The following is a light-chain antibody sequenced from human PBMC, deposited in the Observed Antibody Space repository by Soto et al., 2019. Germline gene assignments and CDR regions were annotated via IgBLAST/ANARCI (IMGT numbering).Light chain of an antibody. Sequence: QSALTQPASVSGSPGRAITISCSGSSSDVGAHNLVSWYQHHPGKAPKLMIYEVSNRPSGVSNRFSGSKSGNTASLTISGLQAEDEADYYCNSYTSSNTYVFGSGTKVTVL. CDR3: NSYTSSNTYV. J-gene: IGLJ1*01. V-gene: IGLV2-14*01. CDR2: EVS. CDR1: SSDVGAHNL.